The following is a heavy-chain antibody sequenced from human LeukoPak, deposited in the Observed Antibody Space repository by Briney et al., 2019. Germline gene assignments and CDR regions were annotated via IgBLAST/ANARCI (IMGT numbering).Heavy chain of an antibody. D-gene: IGHD6-6*01. V-gene: IGHV3-7*01. Sequence: GGSLRLSCAASGFTFSSYWMSWARQAPGKRLEWVANINQDGSEQYYVDSVKGRFIISRDNARNSLFLQLNILTADDTAIYYCVREGAYSTSSPAVYWGQGTLVSVSS. CDR3: VREGAYSTSSPAVY. CDR1: GFTFSSYW. J-gene: IGHJ4*02. CDR2: INQDGSEQ.